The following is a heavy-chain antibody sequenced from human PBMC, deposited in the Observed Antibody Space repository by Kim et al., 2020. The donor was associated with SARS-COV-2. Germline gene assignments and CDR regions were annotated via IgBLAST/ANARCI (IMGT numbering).Heavy chain of an antibody. CDR2: INAGNGNT. Sequence: ASVKVSCKASGYTFTSYAMHWVRQAPGQMLEWMGWINAGNGNTKYSQKFQGRVTITRDTSASTAYMELSSLRSEDTAVYYCARYCSSTSCSPYYYGMDVWGQGTTVTVSS. D-gene: IGHD2-2*01. CDR1: GYTFTSYA. J-gene: IGHJ6*02. CDR3: ARYCSSTSCSPYYYGMDV. V-gene: IGHV1-3*01.